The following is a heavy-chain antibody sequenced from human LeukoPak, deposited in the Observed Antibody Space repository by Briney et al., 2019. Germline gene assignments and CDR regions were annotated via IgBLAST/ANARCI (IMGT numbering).Heavy chain of an antibody. V-gene: IGHV4-59*01. CDR2: VFYSGNT. Sequence: SETLSLTCTVSGASISSYYWSWVRQPPGKGLEWIGYVFYSGNTNYNPSLKTRLTNYNPYLQSRVTISVDTSKNHFSLKLSSVTAADTAVYFCARETAGAGDYGTDYWGQGTLVTVSS. CDR1: GASISSYY. D-gene: IGHD4-17*01. J-gene: IGHJ4*02. CDR3: ARETAGAGDYGTDY.